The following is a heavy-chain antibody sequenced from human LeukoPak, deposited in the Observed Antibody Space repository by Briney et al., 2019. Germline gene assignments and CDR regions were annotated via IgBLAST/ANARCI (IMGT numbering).Heavy chain of an antibody. Sequence: QAGGSLRLSCAASGFTFSSYTMSWVRQAPGKGLEWISVISATGFTTHHTDSVKGRFTISRDNSKSILYLQINSLRPEDTAVYYCARVDDLDAFDIWGQGTLVTVSS. CDR2: ISATGFTT. CDR3: ARVDDLDAFDI. CDR1: GFTFSSYT. D-gene: IGHD2-2*03. J-gene: IGHJ3*02. V-gene: IGHV3-23*01.